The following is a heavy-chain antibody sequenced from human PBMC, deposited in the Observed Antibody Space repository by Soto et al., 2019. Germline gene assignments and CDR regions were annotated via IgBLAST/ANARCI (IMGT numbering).Heavy chain of an antibody. V-gene: IGHV4-39*01. J-gene: IGHJ4*02. Sequence: SETLSLTCTVSGGSISSSSYYWGWIRQPPGKGLEWIGSIYYSGSTYYNPSLKSRVTISVDTSKNQFSLKLSSVTAADTAVYYCARIGYSNYFDYWGQGTLVTVSS. CDR2: IYYSGST. D-gene: IGHD4-4*01. CDR1: GGSISSSSYY. CDR3: ARIGYSNYFDY.